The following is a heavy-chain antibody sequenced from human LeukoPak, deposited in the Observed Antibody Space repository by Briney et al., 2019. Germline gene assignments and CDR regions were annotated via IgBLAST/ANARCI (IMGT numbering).Heavy chain of an antibody. V-gene: IGHV1-46*01. Sequence: ASVKVSCKASGYTFTSYYMHWVRQAPGQGLEWMGIINPSGGSTSYAQKFQGRVTMTRDMSTSTVYMELSSLRSDDTAVYYCARDPGMPMVNYYYMDVWGKGTTVTVSS. CDR1: GYTFTSYY. CDR3: ARDPGMPMVNYYYMDV. CDR2: INPSGGST. D-gene: IGHD5-18*01. J-gene: IGHJ6*03.